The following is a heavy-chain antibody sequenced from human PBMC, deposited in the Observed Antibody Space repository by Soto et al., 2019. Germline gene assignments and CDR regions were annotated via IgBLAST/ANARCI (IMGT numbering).Heavy chain of an antibody. CDR1: GGSISSSNW. CDR2: IYHSGST. Sequence: SETLSLTCAVSGGSISSSNWWSWVRQPPGKGLEWIGEIYHSGSTNYNPSLKSRVTISVDKSKNQFSLKLSSVTASDTAVYYCGCDSSSNWFDPWGQGTLVTVSS. V-gene: IGHV4-4*02. D-gene: IGHD6-6*01. CDR3: GCDSSSNWFDP. J-gene: IGHJ5*02.